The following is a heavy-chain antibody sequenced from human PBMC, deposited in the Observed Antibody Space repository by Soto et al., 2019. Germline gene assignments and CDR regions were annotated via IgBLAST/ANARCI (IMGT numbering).Heavy chain of an antibody. V-gene: IGHV4-30-4*01. CDR2: IYYSGST. CDR1: GGSVSTGDFY. D-gene: IGHD3-22*01. J-gene: IGHJ4*02. Sequence: QVQLQESGPGLVKPSQTLSLTCTVFGGSVSTGDFYWTWIRQPPGKGLEWIGYIYYSGSTYYNPSLKSRASISVDASKNQFSLTLTSVTAADTAVYYCARGPIDNSGYSDYWGQGTLVTVSS. CDR3: ARGPIDNSGYSDY.